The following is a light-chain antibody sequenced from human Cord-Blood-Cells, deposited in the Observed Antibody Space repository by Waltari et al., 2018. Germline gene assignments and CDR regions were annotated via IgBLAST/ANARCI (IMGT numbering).Light chain of an antibody. CDR3: QSYDSSLSGYV. Sequence: QSVLTQPPSVPGAPGQRVTISCPGSSSNIGAGYDVPLYQQLPGTAPKLPVYGNSNRPSGVPDRFSGSKAGTSASLAITGLQAEDEADYYCQSYDSSLSGYVFGTGTKVTVL. CDR2: GNS. J-gene: IGLJ1*01. CDR1: SSNIGAGYD. V-gene: IGLV1-40*01.